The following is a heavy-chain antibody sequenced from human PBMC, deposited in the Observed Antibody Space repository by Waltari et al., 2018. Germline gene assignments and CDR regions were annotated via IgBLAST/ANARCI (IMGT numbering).Heavy chain of an antibody. D-gene: IGHD2-21*01. CDR1: GFTFSSYW. V-gene: IGHV3-7*01. CDR3: ARGVVHCDGDCSSPTPPHFFDT. CDR2: ISQDGYEK. Sequence: EVQLVESGGNLVQPGGSLRLSCAASGFTFSSYWMTWVRQAPGQGLEWVANISQDGYEKYYVDSVKGRFTISRDNAKNSLYLQMDSLRAEDTAVYYCARGVVHCDGDCSSPTPPHFFDTWGQGTLVTVSS. J-gene: IGHJ4*02.